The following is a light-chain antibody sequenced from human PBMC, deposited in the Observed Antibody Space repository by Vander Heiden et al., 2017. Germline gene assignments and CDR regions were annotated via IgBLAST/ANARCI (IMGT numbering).Light chain of an antibody. CDR3: QQYNNWWT. CDR2: GAS. CDR1: QSVSTN. Sequence: EIVMTQSPATLSVSPGERATLSCSASQSVSTNLAWYQQKPGQAPRLLIYGASTRATGFPARFSGSGSGTEFTLTISSLQSEDFAVYYCQQYNNWWTFGQGTKVEIK. V-gene: IGKV3-15*01. J-gene: IGKJ1*01.